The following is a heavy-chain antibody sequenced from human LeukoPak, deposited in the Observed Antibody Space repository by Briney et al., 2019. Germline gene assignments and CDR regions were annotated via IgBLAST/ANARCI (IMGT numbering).Heavy chain of an antibody. V-gene: IGHV1-2*02. CDR1: GYTFTGYY. CDR2: INPNSGGT. J-gene: IGHJ4*02. Sequence: ASVKVSCKASGYTFTGYYMHWVRQAPGQGLEWMGWINPNSGGTNYARKFQGRVTMTRDTSISTAYMELSRLRSDDTAVYYCARNVNCGGDCYSFFDYWGQGTLVTVSS. CDR3: ARNVNCGGDCYSFFDY. D-gene: IGHD2-21*02.